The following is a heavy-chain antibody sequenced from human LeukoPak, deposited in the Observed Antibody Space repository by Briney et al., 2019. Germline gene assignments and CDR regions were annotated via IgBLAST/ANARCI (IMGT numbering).Heavy chain of an antibody. J-gene: IGHJ4*02. CDR3: AKVHSSGWVFDY. CDR2: IVGSGDGT. D-gene: IGHD6-19*01. CDR1: GFTFSSYA. V-gene: IGHV3-23*01. Sequence: GGSLRLSCAASGFTFSSYAMSWVRQAPGKGLEWVSGIVGSGDGTYSADSVKGRFTISRDNSENTLYLQMNSLRVEDTAIYYCAKVHSSGWVFDYWGQGTLVTVSS.